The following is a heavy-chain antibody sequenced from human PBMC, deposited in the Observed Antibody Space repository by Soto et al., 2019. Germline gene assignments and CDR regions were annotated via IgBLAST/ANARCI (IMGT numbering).Heavy chain of an antibody. J-gene: IGHJ6*02. CDR3: ARDQSFDRTYYYGIDV. Sequence: QVQLVQSGAEVKKPGASVRVSCKSSGYPFTHYGITWIRQARGQGLEWMGWISPFNGNTNYGQTLQGRVTLTTETXTXXVYRELRSLRSDDTAVYYCARDQSFDRTYYYGIDVWGQGTTVTVSS. V-gene: IGHV1-18*01. D-gene: IGHD3-16*01. CDR1: GYPFTHYG. CDR2: ISPFNGNT.